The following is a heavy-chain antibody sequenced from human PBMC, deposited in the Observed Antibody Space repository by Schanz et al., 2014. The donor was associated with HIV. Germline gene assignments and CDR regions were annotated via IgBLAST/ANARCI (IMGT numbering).Heavy chain of an antibody. CDR3: AKDDQQFAY. J-gene: IGHJ4*02. V-gene: IGHV3-21*06. CDR2: ISSSSTYI. D-gene: IGHD6-6*01. CDR1: GFTFSSYW. Sequence: EVQLVESGGGLVQPGGSLRLSCAASGFTFSSYWMHWVRQVPEKGLVWVTSISSSSTYIYYADSVKGRFTISRDNAKNSLYLQMNSLRAEDTAVYYCAKDDQQFAYWGQGILVTVSS.